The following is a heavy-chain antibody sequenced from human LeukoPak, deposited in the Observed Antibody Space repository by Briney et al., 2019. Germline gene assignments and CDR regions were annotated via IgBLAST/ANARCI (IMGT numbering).Heavy chain of an antibody. Sequence: PSETLSLTCSVSGDSVSRSDSYWDWIREPPGKGLEWIGTIYYSGRTYYRPSLKSRFTMSVDPSNNQFSLNLRSVTAADTAVYYCASRRYYDGSGYLKWGQGTLLRVSS. V-gene: IGHV4-39*01. J-gene: IGHJ1*01. CDR1: GDSVSRSDSY. CDR3: ASRRYYDGSGYLK. D-gene: IGHD3-22*01. CDR2: IYYSGRT.